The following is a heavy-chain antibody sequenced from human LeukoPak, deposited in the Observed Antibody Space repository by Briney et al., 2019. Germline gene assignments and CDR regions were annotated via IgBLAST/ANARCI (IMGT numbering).Heavy chain of an antibody. CDR2: MSPNSGNT. D-gene: IGHD3-16*01. CDR1: GYTFTTYE. V-gene: IGHV1-8*03. J-gene: IGHJ4*02. CDR3: ARNFGGLGY. Sequence: ASVKVSCKASGYTFTTYEIYWVRQATGQGLEWVGWMSPNSGNTVYAQKFQGRVAITRNISISTVYLELSSLRSEDTAVYYCARNFGGLGYWGQGTLVTVSS.